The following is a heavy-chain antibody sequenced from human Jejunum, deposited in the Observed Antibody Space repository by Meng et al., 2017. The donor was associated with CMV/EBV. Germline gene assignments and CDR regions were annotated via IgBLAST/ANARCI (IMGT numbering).Heavy chain of an antibody. CDR1: GDSITGYY. V-gene: IGHV4-4*07. Sequence: QVKLQASGPGLVKPSETLSLPCTVSGDSITGYYYNWIRQPAGKGLEWIGRVYTSGSTNYSPSLKSRVTMSVDTSMKQLSLKLTSVTAADTAVYYCARASNSAGWYGFDYWGQGTLVTVSS. CDR3: ARASNSAGWYGFDY. J-gene: IGHJ4*02. D-gene: IGHD6-19*01. CDR2: VYTSGST.